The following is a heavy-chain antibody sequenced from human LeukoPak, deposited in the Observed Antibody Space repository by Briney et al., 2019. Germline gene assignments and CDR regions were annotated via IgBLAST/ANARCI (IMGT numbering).Heavy chain of an antibody. D-gene: IGHD1-26*01. J-gene: IGHJ4*02. Sequence: KSSETLSLTCTVSGGSISSSSYYWGWIRQPPGKGLEWIGSIYYSGSTYYNPSLKSRVTISVDTSKNQFSLKLSSVTAADTAVYYCARLRVGATNLDYWGQGTLVTVSS. CDR1: GGSISSSSYY. V-gene: IGHV4-39*01. CDR3: ARLRVGATNLDY. CDR2: IYYSGST.